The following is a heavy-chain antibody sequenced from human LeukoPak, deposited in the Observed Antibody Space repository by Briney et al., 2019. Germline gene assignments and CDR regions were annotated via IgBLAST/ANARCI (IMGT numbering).Heavy chain of an antibody. Sequence: SETLSLTCAVYGGSFSNYYWGWIRQPPGKGLEWIGEINDSGRINYNPSLMSRVTVSVDTSKNQFSLRLTSVTATDTAVYYCARRWNYGRNYYIDVWGNGATVSVSS. D-gene: IGHD1-7*01. CDR3: ARRWNYGRNYYIDV. CDR1: GGSFSNYY. CDR2: INDSGRI. V-gene: IGHV4-34*01. J-gene: IGHJ6*03.